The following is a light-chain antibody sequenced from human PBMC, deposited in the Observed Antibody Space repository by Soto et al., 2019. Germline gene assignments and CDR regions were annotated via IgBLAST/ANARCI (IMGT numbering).Light chain of an antibody. Sequence: QSALPQPASVSGSPGQSITISCTGTSSDVGGYNSVSWYRQDPGKAPKLMIYDVTNRPSGASNRFSGSKSGNTASLTISGLQAEDEADYYCSSFTSSITYVFGTGTKVTVL. CDR1: SSDVGGYNS. CDR3: SSFTSSITYV. J-gene: IGLJ1*01. V-gene: IGLV2-14*01. CDR2: DVT.